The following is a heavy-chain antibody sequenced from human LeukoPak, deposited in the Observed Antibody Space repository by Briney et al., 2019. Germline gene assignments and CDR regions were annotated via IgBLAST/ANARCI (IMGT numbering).Heavy chain of an antibody. CDR3: ARVGTAYSSGWYDLLSQYYYYYYMDV. CDR2: ISYSGST. V-gene: IGHV4-59*01. CDR1: GGSISSYY. J-gene: IGHJ6*03. D-gene: IGHD6-19*01. Sequence: PSETLFLTCTVSGGSISSYYWSWIRQPPGKGLEWIGYISYSGSTNYNPSLKSRVTISVDTSKNQFSLKLSSVTAEDTAVYYCARVGTAYSSGWYDLLSQYYYYYYMDVWGKGTTVTVSS.